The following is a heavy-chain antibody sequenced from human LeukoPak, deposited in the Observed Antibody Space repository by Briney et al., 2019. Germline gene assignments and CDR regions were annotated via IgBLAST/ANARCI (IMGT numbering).Heavy chain of an antibody. CDR3: AKDLLCYYDSSGHLDAFVI. V-gene: IGHV3-23*01. CDR1: GFTFSSYA. CDR2: ISGSGGST. D-gene: IGHD3-22*01. J-gene: IGHJ3*02. Sequence: GGSLRLSCAASGFTFSSYAMSWVPQAPARGLEWVSAISGSGGSTYYADSMKGRFTISRDKSKNTLYLQMNSLRAEDTAVYYCAKDLLCYYDSSGHLDAFVIWGQGTMVTVSS.